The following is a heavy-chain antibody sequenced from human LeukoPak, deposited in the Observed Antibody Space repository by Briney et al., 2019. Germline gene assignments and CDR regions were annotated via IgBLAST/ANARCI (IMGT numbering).Heavy chain of an antibody. J-gene: IGHJ5*02. Sequence: GASVKVSCKASGCSFTSYYMHWVRQAPGQGLEWMGIINPSSGSTSYAQKFQGRVTMTRDMSTSTVYMELSSLISDDMAVYYCARDPMPRSGCYGGGWFDPWGQATLVTVSS. D-gene: IGHD1-26*01. CDR1: GCSFTSYY. V-gene: IGHV1-46*01. CDR2: INPSSGST. CDR3: ARDPMPRSGCYGGGWFDP.